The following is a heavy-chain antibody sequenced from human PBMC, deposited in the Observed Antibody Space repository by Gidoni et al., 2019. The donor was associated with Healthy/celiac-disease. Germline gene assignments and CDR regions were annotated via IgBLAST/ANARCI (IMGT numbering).Heavy chain of an antibody. CDR3: AKDYTAYGDYVFDY. CDR1: GFTFDGYA. V-gene: IGHV3-9*01. Sequence: EVQLVESGGGWVQPGRSRRLDCAASGFTFDGYAMHWVRQAPGKGLEWVSGISWNSGSIGYADSVQGRFTISRDNAKNSLYLQMNSLRAADTALYYCAKDYTAYGDYVFDYWGQGTLVTVSS. D-gene: IGHD4-17*01. J-gene: IGHJ4*02. CDR2: ISWNSGSI.